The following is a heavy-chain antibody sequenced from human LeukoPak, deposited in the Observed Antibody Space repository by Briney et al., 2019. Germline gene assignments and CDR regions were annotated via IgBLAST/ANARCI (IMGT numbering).Heavy chain of an antibody. CDR3: ARFYYDSSGLRPFDY. V-gene: IGHV1-18*01. CDR1: GYTFTNYG. CDR2: ISAYNGNT. J-gene: IGHJ4*02. D-gene: IGHD3-22*01. Sequence: ASVKVSCKASGYTFTNYGLSWVRQAPGQGLEWMGWISAYNGNTNYAQKLQGRVTMTTDTSTSTAYMELRSLRSDDTAVYYCARFYYDSSGLRPFDYWGQGTLVTVSS.